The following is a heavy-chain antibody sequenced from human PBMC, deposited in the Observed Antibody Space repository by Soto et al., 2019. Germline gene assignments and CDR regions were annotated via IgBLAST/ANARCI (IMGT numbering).Heavy chain of an antibody. CDR1: GYSFTSYW. CDR3: ARKGQQLVRSKYNWFDP. J-gene: IGHJ5*02. D-gene: IGHD6-13*01. Sequence: PGESLKIPCKGSGYSFTSYWIGWVRQMPGKGLEWMGIIYPGDSDTRYSPSFQGQVTISADKSISTAYLQWSSLKASDTAMYYCARKGQQLVRSKYNWFDPWGQGTLVTVSS. V-gene: IGHV5-51*01. CDR2: IYPGDSDT.